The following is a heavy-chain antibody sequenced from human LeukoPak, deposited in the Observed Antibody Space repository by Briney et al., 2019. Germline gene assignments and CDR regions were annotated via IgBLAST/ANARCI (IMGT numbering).Heavy chain of an antibody. D-gene: IGHD3-10*01. J-gene: IGHJ3*02. Sequence: ASVKVSCKASGYIVTSYDTTWVRQATGQGLEWMGWMNPNSGNTGYAQKFQGRVTMTRNTSISTAYMELSSLRSEDTAVYYCARDLIMYGSESYFDDTFDIWGQGTKVTVSS. CDR1: GYIVTSYD. CDR3: ARDLIMYGSESYFDDTFDI. CDR2: MNPNSGNT. V-gene: IGHV1-8*01.